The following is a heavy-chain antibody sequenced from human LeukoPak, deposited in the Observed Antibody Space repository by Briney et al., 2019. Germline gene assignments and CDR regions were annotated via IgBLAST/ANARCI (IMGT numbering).Heavy chain of an antibody. CDR2: ISSDGHTT. V-gene: IGHV3-64D*06. D-gene: IGHD6-19*01. CDR1: GFTFSTYA. CDR3: VKAFGQWVLRTSFDY. Sequence: GGSLRLSCSASGFTFSTYAMYWVRQAPGKGLEYVSAISSDGHTTYYADSVKGRFTISRDNSKKTLYLQMSSLRAEDTSLYYCVKAFGQWVLRTSFDYWGQGTLVTVSS. J-gene: IGHJ4*02.